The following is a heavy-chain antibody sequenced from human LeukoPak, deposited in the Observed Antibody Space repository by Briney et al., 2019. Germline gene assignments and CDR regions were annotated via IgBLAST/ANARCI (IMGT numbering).Heavy chain of an antibody. D-gene: IGHD3-22*01. CDR1: GYTFTSYD. J-gene: IGHJ4*02. CDR2: MNPNSGNT. V-gene: IGHV1-8*01. CDR3: ARRIYDSGGYYLHAFDS. Sequence: ASVKVSCKASGYTFTSYDINWVRQATGQGLEWMGWMNPNSGNTGYAQKFQGRVTMTRNTSISTAYMELSSLRSEDTAVYYCARRIYDSGGYYLHAFDSWGQGTLVTVSS.